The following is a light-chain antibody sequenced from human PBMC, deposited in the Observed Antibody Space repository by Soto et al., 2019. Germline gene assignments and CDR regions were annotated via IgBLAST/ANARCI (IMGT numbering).Light chain of an antibody. CDR3: QQRYNWPWT. CDR1: QSVSGY. CDR2: DAS. J-gene: IGKJ1*01. Sequence: EIVWTQSPATLSLSPGERATLSCRASQSVSGYLAWYQQKPGQDPRLLIYDASNRATGFPARFSGSGSGTDFNLTISRLETEDFAVYYCQQRYNWPWTFGQGTKVDIK. V-gene: IGKV3-11*01.